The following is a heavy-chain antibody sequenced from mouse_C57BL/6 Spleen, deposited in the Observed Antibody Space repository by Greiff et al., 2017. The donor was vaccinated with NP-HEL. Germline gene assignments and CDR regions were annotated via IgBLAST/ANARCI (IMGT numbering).Heavy chain of an antibody. D-gene: IGHD3-2*02. CDR2: INPSNGGT. CDR3: ARAETAQATNFDY. CDR1: GYTFTSYW. Sequence: QVQLQQPGTELVKPGASVKLSCKASGYTFTSYWMHWVKQRPGQGLEWIGNINPSNGGTNYNEKFKSKATLTVDRSSSTAYMQLSSLTSEDSAVYYCARAETAQATNFDYWGQGTTLTVSS. V-gene: IGHV1-53*01. J-gene: IGHJ2*01.